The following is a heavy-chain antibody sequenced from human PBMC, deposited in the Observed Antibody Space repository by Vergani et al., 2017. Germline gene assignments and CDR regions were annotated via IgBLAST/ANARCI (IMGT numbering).Heavy chain of an antibody. Sequence: QGQLVQSVAELKKTGASVSVSCKGSSHTFQTYGISWVCPTPGKGLEWMAWIRPYTGHTLYAQKFQDRVTMTADTSTNTAYMELRSLRSEDTAVYYCARGYSSSSVYYYYMDVWGKGTTVTVSS. D-gene: IGHD6-6*01. J-gene: IGHJ6*03. V-gene: IGHV1-18*01. CDR2: IRPYTGHT. CDR3: ARGYSSSSVYYYYMDV. CDR1: SHTFQTYG.